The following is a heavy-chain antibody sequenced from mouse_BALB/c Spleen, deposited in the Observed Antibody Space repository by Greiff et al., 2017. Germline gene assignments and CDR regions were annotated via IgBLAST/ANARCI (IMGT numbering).Heavy chain of an antibody. CDR3: ARRVYGSSPMYY. CDR2: IDPSDSYT. V-gene: IGHV1-69*02. CDR1: GYTFTSYW. Sequence: QVQLQQPGAELVKPGASVKLSCKASGYTFTSYWMHWVKQRPGQGLEWIGEIDPSDSYTNYNQKFKGKATLTVDKSSSTAYMQLSSLTSEDSAVYYCARRVYGSSPMYYWGQGTSVTVSS. D-gene: IGHD1-1*01. J-gene: IGHJ4*01.